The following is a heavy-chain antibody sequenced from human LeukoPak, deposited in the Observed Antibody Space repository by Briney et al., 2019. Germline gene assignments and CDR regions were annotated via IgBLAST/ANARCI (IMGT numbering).Heavy chain of an antibody. J-gene: IGHJ5*02. CDR2: ISYDGSNK. CDR3: ARGGDYYRFDP. Sequence: GGSLRPSCAASGFTFSSYAMHWVRQAPGKGLEWVAVISYDGSNKYYADSVKGRFTISRDNSKNTLYLQMNSLRAEDTAVYYCARGGDYYRFDPWGQGTLVTVSS. CDR1: GFTFSSYA. V-gene: IGHV3-30*04. D-gene: IGHD4-17*01.